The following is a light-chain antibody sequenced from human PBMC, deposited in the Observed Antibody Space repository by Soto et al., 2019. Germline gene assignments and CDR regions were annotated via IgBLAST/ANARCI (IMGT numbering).Light chain of an antibody. J-gene: IGLJ1*01. CDR2: GNS. CDR3: QSYDSSLISYV. CDR1: SSNFGAGYD. V-gene: IGLV1-40*01. Sequence: QSVLTQPPSVSGAPGQRVTISCTGSSSNFGAGYDVHWYQQLPGTAPKPLIYGNSNRPSGVPDRFSGSKSGTSASLAITGLQAEDEADYYCQSYDSSLISYVFGTGTKVTVL.